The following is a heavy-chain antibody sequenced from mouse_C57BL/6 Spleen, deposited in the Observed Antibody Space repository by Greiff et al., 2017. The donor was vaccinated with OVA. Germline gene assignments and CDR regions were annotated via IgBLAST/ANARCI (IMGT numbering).Heavy chain of an antibody. D-gene: IGHD1-1*01. V-gene: IGHV14-4*01. CDR3: TTPLLRYTFAY. Sequence: EVKLMESGAELVRPGASVKLSCTASGFNIKDDYMHWVKQRPEQGLERIGWIDPENGDTEYASKFQGKATITADTSSNTAYLQLSSLTSEDTAVYYCTTPLLRYTFAYWGQGTLVTVSA. J-gene: IGHJ3*01. CDR1: GFNIKDDY. CDR2: IDPENGDT.